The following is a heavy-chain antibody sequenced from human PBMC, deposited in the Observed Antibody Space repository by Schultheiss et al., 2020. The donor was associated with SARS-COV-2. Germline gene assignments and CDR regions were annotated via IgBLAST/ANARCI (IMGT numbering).Heavy chain of an antibody. CDR3: ARMRHCSSTSCYRGYFDY. CDR2: ITGNSGRT. D-gene: IGHD2-2*01. V-gene: IGHV3-23*01. CDR1: GFTFSSYS. J-gene: IGHJ4*02. Sequence: GGSLRLSCAASGFTFSSYSMNWVRQAPGKGLEWVSTITGNSGRTFYSASVKGRFTIFRDTSNNTLYLQINSLRAEDTAVYYCARMRHCSSTSCYRGYFDYWGQGTLVTVSS.